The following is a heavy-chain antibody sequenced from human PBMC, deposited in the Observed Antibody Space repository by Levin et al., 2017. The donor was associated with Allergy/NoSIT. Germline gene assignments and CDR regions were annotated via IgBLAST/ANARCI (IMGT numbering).Heavy chain of an antibody. Sequence: LSLTCAGSGFTFSTYWMHWVRQDPGKGLVWVSRINGDGTITNYADSVKGRFTISRDNSKNTLYLQMNSLRAEDTAVYYCARGFDTNAFDIWGQGTMVTVSS. V-gene: IGHV3-74*01. D-gene: IGHD3-10*01. CDR1: GFTFSTYW. J-gene: IGHJ3*02. CDR3: ARGFDTNAFDI. CDR2: INGDGTIT.